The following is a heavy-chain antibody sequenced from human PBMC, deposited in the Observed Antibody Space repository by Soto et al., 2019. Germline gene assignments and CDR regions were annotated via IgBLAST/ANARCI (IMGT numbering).Heavy chain of an antibody. D-gene: IGHD3-9*01. CDR2: IKQDGSEK. V-gene: IGHV3-7*05. CDR1: GFTFSSYW. CDR3: ARDEKGTYYDILTGSPTNPIDY. J-gene: IGHJ4*02. Sequence: PGGSLRLSCAASGFTFSSYWMSWVRQAPGKGLEWVANIKQDGSEKYYVDSVKGRFTISRDNAKNSLYLQMNSLRAEDTAVYYCARDEKGTYYDILTGSPTNPIDYWGQGTLVTVSS.